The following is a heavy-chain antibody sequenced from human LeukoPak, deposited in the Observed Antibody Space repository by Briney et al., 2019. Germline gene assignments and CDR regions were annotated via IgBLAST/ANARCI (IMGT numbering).Heavy chain of an antibody. D-gene: IGHD2-15*01. CDR2: ISSSSSYI. Sequence: PGGSLRLSCAASGFTFSSYSMNWVRQAPGKGLEWVAAISSSSSYIYYADSVKGRFTISRDNARNSLYLQMNSLRAEDTAVYYCARDGLAAATLHWCFDLWGRGTLVTVSS. CDR3: ARDGLAAATLHWCFDL. J-gene: IGHJ2*01. V-gene: IGHV3-21*01. CDR1: GFTFSSYS.